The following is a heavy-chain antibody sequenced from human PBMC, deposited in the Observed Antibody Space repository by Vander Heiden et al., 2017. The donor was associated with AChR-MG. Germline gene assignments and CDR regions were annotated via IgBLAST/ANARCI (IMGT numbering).Heavy chain of an antibody. Sequence: QEQLVESGGGVVQPGRSLRLSCAASGFTFSSYGMHWVRQAPGKGLEWVAVIWYDGSNKYYADSVKGRFTISRDNSKNTLYLQMNSLRAEDTAVYYCAREPSAQLYYYYMDVWGKGTTVTVSS. D-gene: IGHD1-1*01. V-gene: IGHV3-33*01. CDR1: GFTFSSYG. CDR3: AREPSAQLYYYYMDV. J-gene: IGHJ6*03. CDR2: IWYDGSNK.